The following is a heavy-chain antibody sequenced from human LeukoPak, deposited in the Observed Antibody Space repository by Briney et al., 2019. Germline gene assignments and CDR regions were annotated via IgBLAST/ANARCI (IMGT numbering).Heavy chain of an antibody. CDR2: INAGNGNT. CDR3: ARAGIAAAGTLYFDY. D-gene: IGHD6-13*01. CDR1: GYTFTSYA. Sequence: GASVKVSCKASGYTFTSYAMHWVRQAPGQRLEWMGWINAGNGNTKYSQKFQGRVTITRDTSASTAYMELSSLRSEDTAVYYCARAGIAAAGTLYFDYWGQGTLVTVSS. V-gene: IGHV1-3*01. J-gene: IGHJ4*02.